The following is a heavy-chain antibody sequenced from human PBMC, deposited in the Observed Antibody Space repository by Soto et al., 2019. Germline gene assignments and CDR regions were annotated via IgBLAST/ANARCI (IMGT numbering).Heavy chain of an antibody. CDR2: IYYSGST. J-gene: IGHJ6*03. Sequence: TSETLSLTCTVSGGSISSSSYYWGWIRQPPGKGLEWIGSIYYSGSTYYSPSFQGQVTISADKSISTAYLQWSSLKASDTAMYYCARHDGSGYYYYYMDVWGKGTTVTVSS. V-gene: IGHV4-39*07. CDR3: ARHDGSGYYYYYMDV. CDR1: GGSISSSSYY. D-gene: IGHD3-10*01.